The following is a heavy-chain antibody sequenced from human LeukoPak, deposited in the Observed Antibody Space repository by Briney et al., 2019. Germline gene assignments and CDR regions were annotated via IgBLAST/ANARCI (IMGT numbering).Heavy chain of an antibody. CDR3: AREEYSSSGFDY. CDR2: INAGNGNT. D-gene: IGHD6-6*01. CDR1: GYTFTSYA. Sequence: ASVKVSCKASGYTFTSYAMHWVRQAPGQRLEWMGWINAGNGNTKYSQEFQGRVTITRDTSASTAYMELSSLRSEDMAVYYCAREEYSSSGFDYWGQGTLVTVSS. V-gene: IGHV1-3*03. J-gene: IGHJ4*02.